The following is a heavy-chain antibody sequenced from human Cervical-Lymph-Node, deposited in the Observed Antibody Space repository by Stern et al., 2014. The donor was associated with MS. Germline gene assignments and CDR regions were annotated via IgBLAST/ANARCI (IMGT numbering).Heavy chain of an antibody. CDR2: IRGSGGSK. J-gene: IGHJ5*02. V-gene: IGHV3-23*04. D-gene: IGHD6-19*01. Sequence: EVQLVESGGGLVQPGGPLRLSCAASGFTFSSYAMSWVRQAPGKGLEWVSAIRGSGGSKYYADSVKGRFSISRDNSKNTLYLQMNSLRAEDTAVYYCAKDHVAVAGRGLGHWGQGTLVTVSS. CDR1: GFTFSSYA. CDR3: AKDHVAVAGRGLGH.